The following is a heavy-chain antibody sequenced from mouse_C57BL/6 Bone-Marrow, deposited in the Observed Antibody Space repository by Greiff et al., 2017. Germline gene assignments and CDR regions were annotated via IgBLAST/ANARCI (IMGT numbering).Heavy chain of an antibody. CDR2: IHPNSGST. Sequence: VQLQQPGAELVKPGASVKLSCKASGYTFTSYWMHWVKQRPGQGLEWIGMIHPNSGSTNYNEKFKSKATLAVDKSSSTAYMQLSSLTSEDSAIYCCARSVTTVASYYAMDYWGQGTSVTVSS. D-gene: IGHD1-1*01. CDR1: GYTFTSYW. V-gene: IGHV1-64*01. J-gene: IGHJ4*01. CDR3: ARSVTTVASYYAMDY.